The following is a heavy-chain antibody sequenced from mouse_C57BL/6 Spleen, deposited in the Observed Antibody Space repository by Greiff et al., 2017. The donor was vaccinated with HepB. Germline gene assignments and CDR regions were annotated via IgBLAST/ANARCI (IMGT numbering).Heavy chain of an antibody. J-gene: IGHJ1*03. D-gene: IGHD2-4*01. CDR3: TRERDYGYFDV. Sequence: EVKLMESGEGLVKPGGSLKLSCAASGFTFSSYAMSWVRQTPEKRLEWVAYISSGGDYIYYADTVKGRFTISRDNARNTLYLQMSSLKSEDTAMYYCTRERDYGYFDVWGTGTTVTVSS. CDR1: GFTFSSYA. CDR2: ISSGGDYI. V-gene: IGHV5-9-1*02.